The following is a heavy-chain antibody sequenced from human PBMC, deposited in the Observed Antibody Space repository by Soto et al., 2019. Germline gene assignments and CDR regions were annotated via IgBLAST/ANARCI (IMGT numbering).Heavy chain of an antibody. D-gene: IGHD6-19*01. CDR2: IIPIFGTA. Sequence: SVKVSCKASGGTFSSYAISWVRQAPGQGLEWMGGIIPIFGTAKYAQKFQGRVTITADKSTSTACMELSSLRSEDTAADYCGREGYSSGWPFDYWVQGTLVTVSS. CDR3: GREGYSSGWPFDY. J-gene: IGHJ4*02. CDR1: GGTFSSYA. V-gene: IGHV1-69*06.